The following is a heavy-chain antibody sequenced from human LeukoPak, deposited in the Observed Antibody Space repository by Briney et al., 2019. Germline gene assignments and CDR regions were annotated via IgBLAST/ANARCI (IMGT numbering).Heavy chain of an antibody. J-gene: IGHJ5*02. CDR2: IKQDGSEK. D-gene: IGHD6-6*01. CDR1: GFTFSSYW. Sequence: GGSLRLSCAASGFTFSSYWMSWVRQAPGKGLEWVANIKQDGSEKYYVDSVKGRFTISRDNAKNSLYLQMNSLRAEDTAVYYCARDPSIAAPNWFDPRGQGTLVTVSS. CDR3: ARDPSIAAPNWFDP. V-gene: IGHV3-7*01.